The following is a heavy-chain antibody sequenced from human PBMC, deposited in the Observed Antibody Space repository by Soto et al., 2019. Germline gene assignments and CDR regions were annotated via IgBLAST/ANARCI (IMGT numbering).Heavy chain of an antibody. D-gene: IGHD3-22*01. V-gene: IGHV4-31*11. J-gene: IGHJ4*02. Sequence: SETLSLTCAVSGGSISSGGYYWSWIRQHPGKGLEWIGYIYYSGSTYYNPSLKSRVTISVDTSKNQFSLKLSSVTAADTAVYYCARGSVIVVVSTYFFDYWGQGTLVTVSS. CDR1: GGSISSGGYY. CDR3: ARGSVIVVVSTYFFDY. CDR2: IYYSGST.